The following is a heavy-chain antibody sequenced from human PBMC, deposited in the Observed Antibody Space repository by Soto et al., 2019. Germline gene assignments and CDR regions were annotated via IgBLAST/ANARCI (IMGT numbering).Heavy chain of an antibody. CDR1: GGTFSSYA. CDR2: IIPIFGTA. Sequence: QVQLVQSGAEVKKPGSSVKVSCKASGGTFSSYAISWVRQALGQGLEWMGGIIPIFGTANYAQKFQGRVTITADESTSTAYMELSSLRSEDTAVYYCARRAVVQYGGDFDYWGQGTLVTVSS. J-gene: IGHJ4*02. CDR3: ARRAVVQYGGDFDY. D-gene: IGHD3-22*01. V-gene: IGHV1-69*01.